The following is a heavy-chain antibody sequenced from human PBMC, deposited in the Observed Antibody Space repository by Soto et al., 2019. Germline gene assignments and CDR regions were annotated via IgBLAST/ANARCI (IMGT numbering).Heavy chain of an antibody. Sequence: VQLLESGGGLVQPGGSLRLSCVGSGFSFRKYAMNWVRQAPGKGLEWVSGISGSGGSGRGFYADPVKGRFTISRDNSKNTLYLEMNSLRAEDTAVYYGAKDLDDYSSAIDFWGQGTLVTVSS. CDR2: ISGSGGSGRG. J-gene: IGHJ4*02. CDR1: GFSFRKYA. CDR3: AKDLDDYSSAIDF. D-gene: IGHD4-4*01. V-gene: IGHV3-23*01.